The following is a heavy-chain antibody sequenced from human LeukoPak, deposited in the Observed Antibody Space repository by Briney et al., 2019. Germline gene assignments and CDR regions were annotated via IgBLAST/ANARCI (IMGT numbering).Heavy chain of an antibody. D-gene: IGHD6-19*01. J-gene: IGHJ4*02. Sequence: PPETLSLTCTVSGGSISSYYWSWLRQPPGKGLEWFGYIYYSGSTNYNPSLKSRVTISVDTSKNQFSLKLSSVTAADTAVYYCARVPDQEQWLALDYWGQGTLVTVSS. V-gene: IGHV4-59*01. CDR1: GGSISSYY. CDR2: IYYSGST. CDR3: ARVPDQEQWLALDY.